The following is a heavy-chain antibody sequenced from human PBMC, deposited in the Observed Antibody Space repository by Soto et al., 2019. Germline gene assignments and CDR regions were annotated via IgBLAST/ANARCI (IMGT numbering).Heavy chain of an antibody. Sequence: ASGTPSLTCAVYWGSFPNYYWGWIPQPPRKGLEWIGYIYYSGSTYYNPSLKSRITISVDTSKNQFYLDLSSVTAADTAMYYCARNGDCTRPGCIVGWFDPWGPGTLVTVSS. CDR1: WGSFPNYY. J-gene: IGHJ5*02. CDR3: ARNGDCTRPGCIVGWFDP. CDR2: IYYSGST. D-gene: IGHD2-8*01. V-gene: IGHV4-34*10.